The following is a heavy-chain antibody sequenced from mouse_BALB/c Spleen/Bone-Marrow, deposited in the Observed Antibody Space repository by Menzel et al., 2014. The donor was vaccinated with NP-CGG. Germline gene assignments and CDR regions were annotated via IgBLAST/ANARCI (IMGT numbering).Heavy chain of an antibody. CDR2: IDPYNGDT. CDR3: ARGGYDVGTFAY. CDR1: GYSFTGYN. Sequence: EVQLQQSGPELEKPGASVKISCKASGYSFTGYNMNWVKQTNGKSLEWIGNIDPYNGDTRYSQKFKGKATLTVDKSSSTSNMQLKSLTSEDSAVYYCARGGYDVGTFAYWGQGTLVTVSA. V-gene: IGHV1S135*01. D-gene: IGHD2-14*01. J-gene: IGHJ3*01.